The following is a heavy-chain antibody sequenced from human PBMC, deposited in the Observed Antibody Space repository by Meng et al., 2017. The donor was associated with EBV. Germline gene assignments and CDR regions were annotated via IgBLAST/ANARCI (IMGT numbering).Heavy chain of an antibody. CDR2: SLPRLGAP. D-gene: IGHD3-10*01. Sequence: QWQLVQLAAEVTKPGSSVKVSCKTSGGPFRYYAISWVRQAPGQGLEWLGGSLPRLGAPNYAQKFHGRVKITADESTSTHYMDLSSLRSEDTAIYYCASESGRGYTPDYWGQGTLVTVSS. CDR1: GGPFRYYA. J-gene: IGHJ4*02. V-gene: IGHV1-69*01. CDR3: ASESGRGYTPDY.